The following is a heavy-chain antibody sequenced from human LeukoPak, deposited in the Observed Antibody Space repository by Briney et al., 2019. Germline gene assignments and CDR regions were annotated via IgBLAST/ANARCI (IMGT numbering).Heavy chain of an antibody. V-gene: IGHV4-61*08. CDR2: IYYSGST. Sequence: SETLSLTCTVSGGSISNGDYYWSWIRQPPGKGLEWIGYIYYSGSTNYNPSLKSRVTVSVDTSKNQFSLKLSSVTAADTAVYYCARKSRSSSPRSDAFDIWGQGTMVTVSS. J-gene: IGHJ3*02. CDR1: GGSISNGDYY. CDR3: ARKSRSSSPRSDAFDI. D-gene: IGHD6-6*01.